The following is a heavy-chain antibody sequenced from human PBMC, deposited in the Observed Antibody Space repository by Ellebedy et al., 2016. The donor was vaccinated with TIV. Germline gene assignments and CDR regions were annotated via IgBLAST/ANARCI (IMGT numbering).Heavy chain of an antibody. J-gene: IGHJ6*02. CDR3: ARSTRRGGMDL. D-gene: IGHD2-2*01. CDR2: IYPGDFDV. CDR1: GYSFTSYW. V-gene: IGHV5-51*01. Sequence: GESLKISCTASGYSFTSYWIAWVRQMPGKGLEWRGIIYPGDFDVKYRPSFQGQVTISADKSSDTAFLQWGRLNASDTAMYYCARSTRRGGMDLWGQGTTVTVSS.